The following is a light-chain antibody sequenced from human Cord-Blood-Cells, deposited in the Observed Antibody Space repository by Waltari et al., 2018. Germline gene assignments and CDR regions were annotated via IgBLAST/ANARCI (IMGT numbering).Light chain of an antibody. J-gene: IGLJ3*02. CDR2: GNS. CDR3: QSYDSSLSGWV. Sequence: QSVLTQPPSVSGASGQRVTLSCTGSSSNIGAGYDVHWYQQLPGTAPKLLIYGNSNRPSGVPDRFSGSKSGTSASLAITGLQAEDEADYYCQSYDSSLSGWVFGGGTKLTVL. V-gene: IGLV1-40*01. CDR1: SSNIGAGYD.